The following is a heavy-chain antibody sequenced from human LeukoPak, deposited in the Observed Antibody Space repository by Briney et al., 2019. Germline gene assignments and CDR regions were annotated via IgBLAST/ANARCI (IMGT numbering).Heavy chain of an antibody. CDR3: ATSPMVRGIYQFDY. CDR1: GGSVNSGSYY. J-gene: IGHJ4*02. CDR2: FYYTGST. V-gene: IGHV4-61*01. D-gene: IGHD3-10*01. Sequence: SETLSLTCTVSGGSVNSGSYYWSWIRQPPGKGLEWIGYFYYTGSTHYNPSLKSRVTTSVDTPKNQLSLKVTSVTAADTAIYYCATSPMVRGIYQFDYWGQGTLVTVSS.